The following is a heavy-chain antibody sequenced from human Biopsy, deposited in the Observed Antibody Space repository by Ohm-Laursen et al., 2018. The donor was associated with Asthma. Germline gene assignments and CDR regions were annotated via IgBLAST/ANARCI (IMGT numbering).Heavy chain of an antibody. V-gene: IGHV1-69*01. CDR3: ASSGGNYGYYGMDV. CDR2: IIPIFDTP. CDR1: GDSFSNYA. J-gene: IGHJ6*02. D-gene: IGHD4-11*01. Sequence: SSVKVSCKASGDSFSNYAISWVRQAPGQGLEWMGGIIPIFDTPIYAQKFQGRVTITADESTSTASMELSSLRSEDTAVYYCASSGGNYGYYGMDVWGQGTTVTVSS.